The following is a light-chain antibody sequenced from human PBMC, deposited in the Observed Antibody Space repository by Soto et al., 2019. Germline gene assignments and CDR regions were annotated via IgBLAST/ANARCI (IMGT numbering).Light chain of an antibody. CDR1: HSVSSN. Sequence: EILMTQSPTTLSVSPGARATLSCRASHSVSSNLAWYQHKPGQAPRLLIYGASPRATGIPGRFSGSGSGTVFTLTISSLQSEDFGVYYCQQYNKWPWTFGRGTKVDI. J-gene: IGKJ1*01. CDR3: QQYNKWPWT. CDR2: GAS. V-gene: IGKV3-15*01.